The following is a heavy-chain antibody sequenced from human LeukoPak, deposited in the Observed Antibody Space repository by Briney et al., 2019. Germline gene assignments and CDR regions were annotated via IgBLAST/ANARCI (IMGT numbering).Heavy chain of an antibody. Sequence: PSETLSLTCTVSGGSISGYYWSWIRQAPGKELEGIGYIFYSGNTRYNPSLKSRVTISIDTPKNQFSLKLSSVTAADSAVYYCARQSNDYSDYTFESWGQGTLVTVSS. CDR3: ARQSNDYSDYTFES. CDR1: GGSISGYY. V-gene: IGHV4-59*08. J-gene: IGHJ4*02. D-gene: IGHD4-11*01. CDR2: IFYSGNT.